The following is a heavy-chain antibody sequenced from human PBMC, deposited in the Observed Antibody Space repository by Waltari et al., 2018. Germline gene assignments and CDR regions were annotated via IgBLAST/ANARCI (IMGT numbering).Heavy chain of an antibody. CDR1: GFTFSSYS. Sequence: EVQLVESGGGLVQPGGSLRLSCAASGFTFSSYSMNWVRQAPGKGLECVSYISSSSSTIYYADSVKGRFTISRDNAKNSLYLQMNSLRAEDTAVYYCARDMDSSSWFWGQGTLVTVSS. J-gene: IGHJ4*02. V-gene: IGHV3-48*04. CDR2: ISSSSSTI. CDR3: ARDMDSSSWF. D-gene: IGHD6-13*01.